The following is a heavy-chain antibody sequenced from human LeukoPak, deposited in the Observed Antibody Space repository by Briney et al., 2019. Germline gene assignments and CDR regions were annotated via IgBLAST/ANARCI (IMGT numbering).Heavy chain of an antibody. Sequence: PSQTLSLTCTVSGGSISSGDYYWSWIRQPPGKGLEWIAYMYYSGSTYYNPSLKSRVTMSADTSKNQLSLKLSSVTAADRAVYYCASLYYYDSRIDPWGERSLVTVSS. D-gene: IGHD3-22*01. CDR2: MYYSGST. V-gene: IGHV4-30-4*01. CDR1: GGSISSGDYY. J-gene: IGHJ5*02. CDR3: ASLYYYDSRIDP.